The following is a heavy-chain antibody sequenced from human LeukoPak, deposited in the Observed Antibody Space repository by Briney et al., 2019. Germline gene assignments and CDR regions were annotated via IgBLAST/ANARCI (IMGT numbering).Heavy chain of an antibody. CDR3: ARDLTYCGGDCYSPFDF. J-gene: IGHJ4*02. V-gene: IGHV1-2*02. Sequence: ASVKVSCKASGYTFTGYYMHWVRQAPGQGLEWMGWINPNSGGTNYAQKVQGRVTVTTDTSTSTAYMELRSLRSDDTAMYYCARDLTYCGGDCYSPFDFWGQGTLVTVS. D-gene: IGHD2-21*02. CDR1: GYTFTGYY. CDR2: INPNSGGT.